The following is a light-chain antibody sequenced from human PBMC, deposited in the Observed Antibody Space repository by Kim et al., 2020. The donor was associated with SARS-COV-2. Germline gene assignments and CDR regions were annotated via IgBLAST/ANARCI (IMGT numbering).Light chain of an antibody. CDR1: AGSVYTSYY. CDR2: STN. Sequence: GGAGALTCGLCAGSVYTSYYPSGNQRTPGKAPRTLIYSTNTRSSGVPDRFSGSILGNKAALTITGAQADDESDYYCVLYMGSGTWVFGGGTQLTVL. J-gene: IGLJ3*02. CDR3: VLYMGSGTWV. V-gene: IGLV8-61*01.